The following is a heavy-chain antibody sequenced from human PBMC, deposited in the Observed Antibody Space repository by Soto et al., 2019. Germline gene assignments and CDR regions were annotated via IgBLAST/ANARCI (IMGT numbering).Heavy chain of an antibody. J-gene: IGHJ4*02. D-gene: IGHD3-10*01. Sequence: ALRLSCAASGFTFDDYAMHWVRQAPGKGLEWVSRISWNSNTMVYADSVKGRFTISRDNAENSLYLQMNSLRVEDTAMYYCAKDKNSGGPDTIDYWGQGSMVTVSS. CDR2: ISWNSNTM. CDR3: AKDKNSGGPDTIDY. V-gene: IGHV3-9*01. CDR1: GFTFDDYA.